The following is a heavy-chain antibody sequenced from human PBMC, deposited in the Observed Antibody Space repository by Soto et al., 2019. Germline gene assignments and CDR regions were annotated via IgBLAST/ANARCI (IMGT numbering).Heavy chain of an antibody. J-gene: IGHJ6*02. CDR2: IYYSGNT. V-gene: IGHV4-39*01. Sequence: SETLSLTCTVSGGSIVTGSYYWGWIRQPPGKGLEWLGHIYYSGNTYYPPSLKSRVTISVDTSKNQFSLRLSSVTAADTAVYYCARLTQDYNYYGMDVWGQGTTVTVSS. CDR3: ARLTQDYNYYGMDV. CDR1: GGSIVTGSYY.